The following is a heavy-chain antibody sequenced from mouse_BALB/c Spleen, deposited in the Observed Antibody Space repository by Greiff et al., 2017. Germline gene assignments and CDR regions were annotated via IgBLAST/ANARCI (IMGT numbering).Heavy chain of an antibody. Sequence: EVQLVESGAELVKPGASVKLSCTASGFNIKDTYMHWVKQRPEQGLEWIGRIDPANGNTKYDPKFQGKATITADTSSNTAYLQLSSLTSEDTAVYYCAREYGNSHFDYWGQGTTLTVSS. CDR2: IDPANGNT. D-gene: IGHD2-10*02. J-gene: IGHJ2*01. CDR1: GFNIKDTY. CDR3: AREYGNSHFDY. V-gene: IGHV14-3*02.